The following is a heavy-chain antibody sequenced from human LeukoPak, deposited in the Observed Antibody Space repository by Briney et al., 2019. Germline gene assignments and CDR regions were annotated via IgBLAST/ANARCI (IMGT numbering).Heavy chain of an antibody. Sequence: GGSLRLSCAASGFTFSSYAMSWVRQTPGKGMEWVSTISGGGENTYFADSVKGRFTISRDNSKNTLYLQMNSLRAEDTAVYYCAKGSSRRLQIDSWGQGTLVTVSS. J-gene: IGHJ5*01. CDR2: ISGGGENT. V-gene: IGHV3-23*01. CDR3: AKGSSRRLQIDS. CDR1: GFTFSSYA. D-gene: IGHD5-24*01.